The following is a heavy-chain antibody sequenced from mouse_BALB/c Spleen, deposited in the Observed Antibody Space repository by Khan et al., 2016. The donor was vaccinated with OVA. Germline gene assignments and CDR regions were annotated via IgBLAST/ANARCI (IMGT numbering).Heavy chain of an antibody. J-gene: IGHJ2*02. D-gene: IGHD1-1*01. CDR3: ARVYGGDFDY. Sequence: EVKLLESGPGLVKPSQSLSLTCTVTGYSITSDYAWNWIRQFPGNKLEWMGFISYSGNTKYNPSLKSRFSITRDTSKNQFFLQLNSVTTEDTATDYCARVYGGDFDYWGQGTSLTVSS. CDR2: ISYSGNT. V-gene: IGHV3-2*02. CDR1: GYSITSDYA.